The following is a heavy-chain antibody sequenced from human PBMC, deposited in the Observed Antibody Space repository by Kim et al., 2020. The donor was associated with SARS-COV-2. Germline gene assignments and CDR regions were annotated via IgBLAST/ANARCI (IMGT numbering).Heavy chain of an antibody. J-gene: IGHJ4*02. V-gene: IGHV1-3*01. D-gene: IGHD6-19*01. CDR1: GYTFTSYV. CDR2: INAGNGNT. Sequence: ASVKVSCKASGYTFTSYVMHWVRQAPGQRLEWMGWINAGNGNTKYSQKFQGRVTITRDTSASTAYMELSSLRSEDTAVYYCARDQSGWYFGSVLVDYWGQGTLVTVSS. CDR3: ARDQSGWYFGSVLVDY.